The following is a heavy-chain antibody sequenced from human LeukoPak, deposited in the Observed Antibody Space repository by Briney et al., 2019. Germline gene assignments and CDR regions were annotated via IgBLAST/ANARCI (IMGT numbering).Heavy chain of an antibody. CDR2: ISAYNGNK. D-gene: IGHD3-3*01. CDR1: GYTFTSYG. Sequence: ASVKVSCTASGYTFTSYGMSWVRQAPGKGLEWMGWISAYNGNKNYAQKLKGRVTITTDTSTSTAYMELRSLRSDDTAVYYCARDRGIRFLEWFDRGEDYFDYWGQGTLATVSS. J-gene: IGHJ4*02. CDR3: ARDRGIRFLEWFDRGEDYFDY. V-gene: IGHV1-18*01.